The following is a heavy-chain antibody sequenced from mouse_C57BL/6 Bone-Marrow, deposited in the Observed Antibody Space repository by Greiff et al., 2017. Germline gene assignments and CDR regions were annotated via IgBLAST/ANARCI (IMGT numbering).Heavy chain of an antibody. V-gene: IGHV2-9-1*01. CDR3: AIYYGSSPFYYAMDY. CDR2: IWTGGGT. D-gene: IGHD1-1*01. Sequence: VQLQESGPGLVAPSQSLSITCTVSGFSLTSYAISWVRQPPGKGLEWLGVIWTGGGTNYNSAPKSRLSISKDNSKSQVFLKMNSLQTDDTARYYCAIYYGSSPFYYAMDYWGQGTSVTVSS. J-gene: IGHJ4*01. CDR1: GFSLTSYA.